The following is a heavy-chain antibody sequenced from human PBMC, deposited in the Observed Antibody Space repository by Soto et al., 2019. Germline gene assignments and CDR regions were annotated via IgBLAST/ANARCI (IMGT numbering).Heavy chain of an antibody. CDR2: ISAYNGNT. V-gene: IGHV1-18*01. CDR3: ARVSPRTYNFAY. J-gene: IGHJ4*02. CDR1: GYTFTSYG. D-gene: IGHD2-2*01. Sequence: ASVKVSCKPSGYTFTSYGISWVRQAPGQGLEWLGWISAYNGNTNYAQNLQGRVTMTTDTSTSTAYMELRSLRSDDTAVYYCARVSPRTYNFAYWGQGTLVTVSS.